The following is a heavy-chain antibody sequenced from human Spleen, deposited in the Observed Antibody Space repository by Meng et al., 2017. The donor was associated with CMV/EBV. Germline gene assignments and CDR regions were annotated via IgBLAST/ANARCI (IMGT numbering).Heavy chain of an antibody. V-gene: IGHV1-2*02. J-gene: IGHJ4*02. CDR3: ATGIVAAGTPYYFDY. CDR1: GYTFTGYY. CDR2: INPNSGGT. D-gene: IGHD6-13*01. Sequence: QVQLVQSGAEVKKPGASVKVSCKASGYTFTGYYMHWVRQAPGQGLEWMGWINPNSGGTNYAQKFQGRVTMTRDTSISTAYMELSRLRSDDTAVYYCATGIVAAGTPYYFDYWGQGTLVTVSS.